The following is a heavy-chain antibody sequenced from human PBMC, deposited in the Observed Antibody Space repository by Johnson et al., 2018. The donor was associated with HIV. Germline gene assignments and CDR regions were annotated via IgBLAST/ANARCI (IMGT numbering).Heavy chain of an antibody. CDR1: GFTVSSYY. CDR2: LFSGGTT. Sequence: VQLVESGGGLVQPGGSLRLSCAASGFTVSSYYMSWVRQAPGKGLEWVSVLFSGGTTYYADSVKGRFTISRDNSKNKLYLQMNSLRPEDTAVYSCARQTLRAFDIWGQGTMVTVSS. V-gene: IGHV3-66*04. CDR3: ARQTLRAFDI. J-gene: IGHJ3*02.